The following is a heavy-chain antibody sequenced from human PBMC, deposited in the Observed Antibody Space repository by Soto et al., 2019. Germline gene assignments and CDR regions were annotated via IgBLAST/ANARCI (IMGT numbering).Heavy chain of an antibody. CDR1: GYTFTSYD. Sequence: QVQLVQSGAEVKKPGASVKVSCRASGYTFTSYDINWVRQATGQGLEWMGWMNPNSGNTVYAQRFQGRVTMTRNPSISTAYMELSSLRSEDTAVYYCARERNWFDSWGQGTLVTVSS. J-gene: IGHJ5*01. CDR3: ARERNWFDS. V-gene: IGHV1-8*01. CDR2: MNPNSGNT.